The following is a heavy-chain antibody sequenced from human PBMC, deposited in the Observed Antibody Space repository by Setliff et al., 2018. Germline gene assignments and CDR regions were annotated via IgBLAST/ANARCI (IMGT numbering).Heavy chain of an antibody. CDR3: ARDRVPDGVWDFDY. J-gene: IGHJ4*02. CDR2: LYSRSGGT. D-gene: IGHD4-17*01. CDR1: GFTLSSFT. Sequence: GASLKISCVASGFTLSSFTITWFRQAPGKGLQWVSDLYSRSGGTAYDDSVRGRFTISRDESKSTVFLQMDSLRVEDTAIYYCARDRVPDGVWDFDYWGQGALVTVSS. V-gene: IGHV3-23*01.